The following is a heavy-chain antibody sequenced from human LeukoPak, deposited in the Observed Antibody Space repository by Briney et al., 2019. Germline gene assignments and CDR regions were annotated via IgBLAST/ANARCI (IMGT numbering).Heavy chain of an antibody. V-gene: IGHV3-9*01. CDR2: INWNSGTR. CDR3: AKDTYMDV. CDR1: GFSFADAT. J-gene: IGHJ6*03. Sequence: GGSLRLSCAASGFSFADATMHWGRQVPGKGVEWVSGINWNSGTRGYAESVKGRFTVSRDNAKNSLYLPMNSLKNEDTALYYCAKDTYMDVWGKGTTVTVSS.